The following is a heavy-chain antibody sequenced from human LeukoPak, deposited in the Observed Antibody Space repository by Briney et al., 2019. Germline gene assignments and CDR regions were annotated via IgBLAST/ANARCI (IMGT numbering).Heavy chain of an antibody. Sequence: GGSLRLSCAASGFTFSSYWMSWVRQAPGKGLEWVANIKQDGSEKYYVDSVKGRFTISRDNAKNSLYLQMNSLRAEDTAVYYCAKVSLFGVVITSPFDYWGQGTLVTVSS. D-gene: IGHD3-3*01. J-gene: IGHJ4*02. CDR3: AKVSLFGVVITSPFDY. V-gene: IGHV3-7*01. CDR1: GFTFSSYW. CDR2: IKQDGSEK.